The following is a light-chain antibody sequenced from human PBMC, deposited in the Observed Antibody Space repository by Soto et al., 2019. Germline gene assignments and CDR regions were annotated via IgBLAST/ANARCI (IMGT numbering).Light chain of an antibody. CDR2: DAS. CDR1: QSVSSY. V-gene: IGKV3-11*01. CDR3: QQRSNWPLT. Sequence: EIVFTQSPATLSFSPGERATLSCRASQSVSSYLAWYQQKPGQAPRLLIYDASNRATGIPARFSGSGSGTDFTLTISSLEPEDFAAYYCQQRSNWPLTFGGGTKVDIK. J-gene: IGKJ4*01.